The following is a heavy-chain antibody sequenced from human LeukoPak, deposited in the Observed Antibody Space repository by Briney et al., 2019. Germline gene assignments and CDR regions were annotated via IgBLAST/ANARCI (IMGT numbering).Heavy chain of an antibody. Sequence: GGSLRLSCAASGFTFDDYCMSWVRQAPGKGLEWVAVISYDGSNKYYADSVKGRFTISRDNSKNTLYLQMNSLRAEDTAVYYCAKGPDMVRGGDWFDPWGQVTLVTVSS. V-gene: IGHV3-30*18. CDR2: ISYDGSNK. CDR3: AKGPDMVRGGDWFDP. CDR1: GFTFDDYC. D-gene: IGHD3-10*01. J-gene: IGHJ5*02.